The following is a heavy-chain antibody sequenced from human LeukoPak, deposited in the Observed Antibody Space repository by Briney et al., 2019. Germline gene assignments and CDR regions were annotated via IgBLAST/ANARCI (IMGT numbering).Heavy chain of an antibody. V-gene: IGHV4-4*02. Sequence: SETLSLTCAVSGGSISSSNWWSWVRQPPGKGLEWIGEINHSGGTNYNPSLKSRVTISVDTSKKQFSLKLSSVTAADTAVYYCARGVDYYGVWGQGTLVTVSS. J-gene: IGHJ4*02. CDR3: ARGVDYYGV. CDR2: INHSGGT. CDR1: GGSISSSNW. D-gene: IGHD3-10*01.